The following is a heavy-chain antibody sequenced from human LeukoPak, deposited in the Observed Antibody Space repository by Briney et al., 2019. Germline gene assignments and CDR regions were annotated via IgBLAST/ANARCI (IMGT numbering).Heavy chain of an antibody. CDR3: ARHDIVATIDY. CDR2: IYHSGRT. V-gene: IGHV4-38-2*02. Sequence: PSETLSLTCIVSGYSISRDYYWGWIRQPPGRGLEWIGGIYHSGRTYNNPSLESRVTISVDTSKNQFYLKLSSVTAADTAVYYCARHDIVATIDYWGQGTLVTVSS. D-gene: IGHD5-12*01. J-gene: IGHJ4*02. CDR1: GYSISRDYY.